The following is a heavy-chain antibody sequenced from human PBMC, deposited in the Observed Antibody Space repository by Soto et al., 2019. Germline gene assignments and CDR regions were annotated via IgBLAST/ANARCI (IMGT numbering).Heavy chain of an antibody. V-gene: IGHV4-61*01. Sequence: NPSETLSLTCTVSGGSVSSGSYSWSWIRQPPGKGLEWIGYIYYTGSTNYNPSLKSRVTMAVDTSKRQFSLKLTSVTAADTAVYYCASQRGNYFDYWGQGSLVTVSS. CDR2: IYYTGST. D-gene: IGHD3-10*01. J-gene: IGHJ4*02. CDR3: ASQRGNYFDY. CDR1: GGSVSSGSYS.